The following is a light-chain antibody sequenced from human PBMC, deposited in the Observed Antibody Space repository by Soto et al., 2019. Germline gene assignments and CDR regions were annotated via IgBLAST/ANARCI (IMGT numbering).Light chain of an antibody. CDR3: PQYDSSPLT. V-gene: IGKV3-20*01. Sequence: EIVLTQSPGTLSLSPGERATLSCRASQSVSSSYLAWYQQKPGQAPRLLIYGASSRATGIPDRFSGSGSVTDFTLNISRLEPEDFAVYYCPQYDSSPLTFGGGTKVEIK. CDR1: QSVSSSY. J-gene: IGKJ4*01. CDR2: GAS.